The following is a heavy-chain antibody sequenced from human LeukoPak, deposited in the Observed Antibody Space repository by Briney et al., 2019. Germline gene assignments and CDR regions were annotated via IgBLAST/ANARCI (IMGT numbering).Heavy chain of an antibody. CDR2: IYSGGST. J-gene: IGHJ6*02. CDR3: ARDKMLWFGELLGGMDV. D-gene: IGHD3-10*01. CDR1: GFTVSSNY. Sequence: PGGSLRLSCAASGFTVSSNYMSWVRQAPGKGLEWVSVIYSGGSTYYADSVKGRFTISRDNSKNTLYLQMNSLRAEDTAVYYCARDKMLWFGELLGGMDVWGQGTTVTVSS. V-gene: IGHV3-53*01.